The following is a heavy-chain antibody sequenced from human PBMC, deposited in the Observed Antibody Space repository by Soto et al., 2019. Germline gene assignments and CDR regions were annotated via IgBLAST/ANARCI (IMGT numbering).Heavy chain of an antibody. CDR2: IGTAGDT. J-gene: IGHJ2*01. V-gene: IGHV3-13*01. D-gene: IGHD6-6*01. CDR1: GFTFSSYD. CDR3: ARADRIAARYWYFDL. Sequence: GGSLRLSCAASGFTFSSYDMHWVRQATGKGLEWVSAIGTAGDTYYPGSVKGRFTISRENAKNSLYLQMNSLRAEDTAVYYCARADRIAARYWYFDLWGRGTLVTVSS.